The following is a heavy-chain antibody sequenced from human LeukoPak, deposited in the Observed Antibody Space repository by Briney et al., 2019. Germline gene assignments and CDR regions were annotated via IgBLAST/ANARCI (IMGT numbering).Heavy chain of an antibody. CDR1: GYSFTSYW. CDR2: IRSKAYGGTT. J-gene: IGHJ3*02. CDR3: IQGGRAFDI. V-gene: IGHV3-49*02. Sequence: GESLKISCKGSGYSFTSYWIGWVRQAPGKGLEWVGFIRSKAYGGTTEYAASVKGRFTISRDDSKSIAYLQMNSLKTEDTAVYYCIQGGRAFDIWGQGTMVTVSS. D-gene: IGHD3-16*01.